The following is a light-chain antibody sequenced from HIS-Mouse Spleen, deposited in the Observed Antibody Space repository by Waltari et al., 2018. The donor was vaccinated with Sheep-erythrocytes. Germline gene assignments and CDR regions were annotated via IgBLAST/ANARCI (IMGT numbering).Light chain of an antibody. Sequence: QSVLTQPPSASGTPGQRVPISCSGSSSNIGRTYVYWYQQLPGTAPKLLIYRNNQRPSGVPDRFSGSKSGTSASLAISGLRSEDEADYYCAAWDDSLSGLNWVFGGGTKLTVL. CDR3: AAWDDSLSGLNWV. CDR2: RNN. J-gene: IGLJ3*02. V-gene: IGLV1-47*01. CDR1: SSNIGRTY.